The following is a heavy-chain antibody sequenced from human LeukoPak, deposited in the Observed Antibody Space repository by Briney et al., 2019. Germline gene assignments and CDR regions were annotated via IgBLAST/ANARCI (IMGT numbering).Heavy chain of an antibody. CDR3: ATTRRYSSSWYPY. CDR2: INHSGST. V-gene: IGHV4-34*01. J-gene: IGHJ4*02. D-gene: IGHD6-13*01. Sequence: SETLSLTCAVYGGSFSGYYWSWIRQPPGKGLEWIGEINHSGSTNYNPSLKSRVTISVDTSKNQFSLKLRSVTAADTAVYYCATTRRYSSSWYPYWGQGTPVTVSS. CDR1: GGSFSGYY.